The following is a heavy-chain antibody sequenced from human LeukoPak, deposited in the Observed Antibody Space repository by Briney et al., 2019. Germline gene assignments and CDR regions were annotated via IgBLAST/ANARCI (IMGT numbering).Heavy chain of an antibody. CDR3: APGGYYGSGSYPQ. D-gene: IGHD3-10*01. CDR1: GDSISSGDYY. CDR2: IYYSGST. Sequence: PSQTLSLTCTVSGDSISSGDYYWSWIRQPPGKGLEWIGYIYYSGSTYYNPSLKSRVTISVDTSKNQFSLKLSSVTAADTAVYYCAPGGYYGSGSYPQWGQGTLVTVSS. V-gene: IGHV4-30-4*01. J-gene: IGHJ4*02.